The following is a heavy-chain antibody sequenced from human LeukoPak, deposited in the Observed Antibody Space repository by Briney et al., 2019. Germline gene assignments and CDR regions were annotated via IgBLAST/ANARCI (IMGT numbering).Heavy chain of an antibody. V-gene: IGHV4-4*02. CDR1: GFTFSSYW. J-gene: IGHJ5*02. CDR2: IYHSGST. D-gene: IGHD1-14*01. CDR3: ARARIKGWFDP. Sequence: GSLRLSCVASGFTFSSYWMGWARQAPGKGLEWIGEIYHSGSTNYNPSLKSRVTISVDTSKNQFSLKLSSVTAADTAVYYCARARIKGWFDPWGQGTLVTVSS.